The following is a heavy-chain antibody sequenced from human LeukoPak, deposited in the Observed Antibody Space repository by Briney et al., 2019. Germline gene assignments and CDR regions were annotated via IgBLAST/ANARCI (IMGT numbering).Heavy chain of an antibody. J-gene: IGHJ6*04. CDR2: ISYDGSNK. V-gene: IGHV3-30*18. CDR3: AKDTAMVPTSSYYYYGMDV. D-gene: IGHD5-18*01. Sequence: GGSLRLSCAASGFTFSSYGMHWVRQAPGKGLEWVAVISYDGSNKYYADSVKGRFTISRDNSKNTLYLQMNSLRAEDTAVYYCAKDTAMVPTSSYYYYGMDVWGKGTTDTVSS. CDR1: GFTFSSYG.